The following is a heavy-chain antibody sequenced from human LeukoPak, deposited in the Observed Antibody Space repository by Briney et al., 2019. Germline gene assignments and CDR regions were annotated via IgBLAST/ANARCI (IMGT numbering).Heavy chain of an antibody. CDR3: ARGSRSGWSNFDY. V-gene: IGHV5-51*01. D-gene: IGHD6-19*01. J-gene: IGHJ4*02. Sequence: GESLKISCKGAGYSFTSYWIGWVRQMPGKGLEWMRIIYPGDSDTRYSPSFQGQVTISADKSISTAYLQWSSLKASDTAMYYCARGSRSGWSNFDYWGQGSLVTVSS. CDR2: IYPGDSDT. CDR1: GYSFTSYW.